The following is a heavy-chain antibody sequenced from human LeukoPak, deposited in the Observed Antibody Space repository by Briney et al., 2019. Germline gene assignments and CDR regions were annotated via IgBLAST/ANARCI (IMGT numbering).Heavy chain of an antibody. CDR2: IYYSGTT. D-gene: IGHD3-3*01. J-gene: IGHJ3*01. CDR1: GGSMSSFY. Sequence: SEALSLTCTVSGGSMSSFYWSWIRQPPGKGLEWIGYIYYSGTTNYNPSLKSRVTISVDTSKSQFSLKLSSVTAADTAVYYCARNPVLFGALGTFWGQGTMVTVSS. V-gene: IGHV4-59*01. CDR3: ARNPVLFGALGTF.